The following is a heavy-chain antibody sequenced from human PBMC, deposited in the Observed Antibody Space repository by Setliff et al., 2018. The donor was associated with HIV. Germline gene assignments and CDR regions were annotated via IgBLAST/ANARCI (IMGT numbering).Heavy chain of an antibody. CDR3: ARLVRTDSNYNLGVDV. V-gene: IGHV1-2*06. CDR1: GYTFTDYY. CDR2: INPNSGGT. Sequence: ASVKVSCKASGYTFTDYYMHWVRQAPGQGLEWMGRINPNSGGTNYAQKFQGRVTITRDTSASTAYLDLSSLRSDDTAVYYCARLVRTDSNYNLGVDVWGQGTTVTVSS. J-gene: IGHJ6*02. D-gene: IGHD4-4*01.